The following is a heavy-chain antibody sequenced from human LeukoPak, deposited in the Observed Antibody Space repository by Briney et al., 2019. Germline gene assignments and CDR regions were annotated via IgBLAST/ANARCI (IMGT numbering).Heavy chain of an antibody. D-gene: IGHD5-18*01. CDR1: GVSINTCCYN. Sequence: SETLSLTCDVSGVSINTCCYNWTWIRQPPGKGLEWIGYKYYSGSTRYNSSLRSRLTISLDTSKNQFSLRLTSVTAADTAVYYCARGRSYGFDFDSWGPGTLVIVSS. CDR3: ARGRSYGFDFDS. J-gene: IGHJ4*02. CDR2: KYYSGST. V-gene: IGHV4-61*01.